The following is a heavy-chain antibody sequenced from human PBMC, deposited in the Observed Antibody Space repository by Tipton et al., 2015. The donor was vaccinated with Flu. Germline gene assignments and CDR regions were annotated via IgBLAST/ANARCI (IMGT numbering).Heavy chain of an antibody. Sequence: LRLSCSVSGDSIASDYYWGWIRQPPGKGLEWIGNIHHTGTTYYKPSLRSRVTIIRDKSKNQFSLKLSFVAAADTAVYYCARRDYSNYVSVPKNWFDSWGQGILVTVSS. CDR2: IHHTGTT. D-gene: IGHD4-11*01. J-gene: IGHJ5*01. CDR3: ARRDYSNYVSVPKNWFDS. CDR1: GDSIASDYY. V-gene: IGHV4-38-2*01.